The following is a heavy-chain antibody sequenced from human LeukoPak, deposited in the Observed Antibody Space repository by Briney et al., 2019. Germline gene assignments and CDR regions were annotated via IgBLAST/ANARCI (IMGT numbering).Heavy chain of an antibody. V-gene: IGHV1-2*02. CDR3: ARDLGRDGSGWYPYHDY. CDR1: GYSFTGYY. D-gene: IGHD6-19*01. J-gene: IGHJ4*02. CDR2: IIPNSGVT. Sequence: ASVKVSCKASGYSFTGYYMHWVRQAPGQGLEWMGWIIPNSGVTNYAQKFQGRVTLTRDTSISTAYMELSRLTSADTAVYYCARDLGRDGSGWYPYHDYWGQGTRVTVSS.